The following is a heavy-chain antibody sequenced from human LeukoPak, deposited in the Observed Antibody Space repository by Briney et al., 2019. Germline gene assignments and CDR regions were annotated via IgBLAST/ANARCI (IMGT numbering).Heavy chain of an antibody. CDR2: ISAYNGNT. D-gene: IGHD3-22*01. Sequence: ASVKVSCKASGYTFTSYGISWVRQAPGQGLEWMGWISAYNGNTNYAQKLQGRVTMTTDTPTSTAYMELRSLRSDDTAVYYCARDGSYYDSSGYYVGPDNPIFDYWGQGTLVTVSS. V-gene: IGHV1-18*01. J-gene: IGHJ4*02. CDR3: ARDGSYYDSSGYYVGPDNPIFDY. CDR1: GYTFTSYG.